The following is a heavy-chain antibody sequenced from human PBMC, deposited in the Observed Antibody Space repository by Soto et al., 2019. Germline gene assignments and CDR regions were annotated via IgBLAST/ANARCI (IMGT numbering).Heavy chain of an antibody. J-gene: IGHJ3*02. CDR1: GYTFTGYY. CDR2: INPNSGGT. Sequence: ASVKVSCRASGYTFTGYYMHWVRQAPGQGLEWMGWINPNSGGTNYAQKFQGWVTMTRDTSISTAYMELSRLRSDDTAVYYCARSYSIIHISIPHTSDAFDIWGQGTTVTVSS. D-gene: IGHD2-21*01. V-gene: IGHV1-2*04. CDR3: ARSYSIIHISIPHTSDAFDI.